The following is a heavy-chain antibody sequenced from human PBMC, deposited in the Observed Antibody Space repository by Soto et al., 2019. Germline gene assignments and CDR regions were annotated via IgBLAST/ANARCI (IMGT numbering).Heavy chain of an antibody. CDR1: GYNFTSYG. J-gene: IGHJ6*01. CDR2: ISAYNGNT. V-gene: IGHV1-18*01. CDR3: ASDRFGSSGWYSYYYYGMDV. Sequence: QVQLVQSGAEVKKPGASVKVSCKASGYNFTSYGISWVRQAPGQVLEWMGWISAYNGNTNYAQKLQGRVTMTTDTSTSTAYMELRRLRSDDTAVYYCASDRFGSSGWYSYYYYGMDVWGQGTTVTVSS. D-gene: IGHD6-19*01.